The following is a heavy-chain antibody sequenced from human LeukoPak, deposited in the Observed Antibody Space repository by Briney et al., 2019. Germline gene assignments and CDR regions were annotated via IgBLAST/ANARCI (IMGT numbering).Heavy chain of an antibody. CDR1: GFTFNKYG. V-gene: IGHV3-30*18. Sequence: GRSLRLSCIASGFTFNKYGMHWVRQAPGRGLEWVAVRSDDGSAQHYADSVRGRFTISRDNSKNTLSLQMNSLRPEDTAMYFCAKDRDPYSSGTWDSWGQGTLVIVSS. D-gene: IGHD3-22*01. CDR3: AKDRDPYSSGTWDS. J-gene: IGHJ1*01. CDR2: RSDDGSAQ.